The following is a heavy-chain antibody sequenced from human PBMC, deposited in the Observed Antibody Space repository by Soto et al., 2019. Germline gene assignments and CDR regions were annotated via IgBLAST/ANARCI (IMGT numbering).Heavy chain of an antibody. CDR3: AKVATVRKSGWFPYYMDV. CDR1: GFTFSSYA. J-gene: IGHJ6*03. D-gene: IGHD6-19*01. Sequence: PGGSLRLSCAASGFTFSSYAMSWVRQAPGKGLGWVSAISGSGGSTYYADSVKGRFTISRDNSKNTLYLQMNSLRAEDTAVYCCAKVATVRKSGWFPYYMDVWGKGTTVTVSS. V-gene: IGHV3-23*01. CDR2: ISGSGGST.